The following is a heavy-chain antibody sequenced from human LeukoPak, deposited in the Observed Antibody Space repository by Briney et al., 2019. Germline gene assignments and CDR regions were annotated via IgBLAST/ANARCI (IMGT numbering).Heavy chain of an antibody. CDR2: IRSEANSYAT. V-gene: IGHV3-73*01. J-gene: IGHJ4*02. D-gene: IGHD4-17*01. Sequence: GGSLRLSCAASGFTFSGSAMHWVRQASGKGLEWVGRIRSEANSYATAYAASVKGRFTISRDDSKNTAYLQMNSLKTEDTAVYYCTSPSQTTVTVDYWGQGTLVTVSS. CDR3: TSPSQTTVTVDY. CDR1: GFTFSGSA.